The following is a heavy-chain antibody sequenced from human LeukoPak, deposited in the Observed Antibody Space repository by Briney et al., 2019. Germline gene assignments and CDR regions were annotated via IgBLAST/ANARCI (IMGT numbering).Heavy chain of an antibody. J-gene: IGHJ2*01. V-gene: IGHV3-53*05. D-gene: IGHD5-24*01. Sequence: GGSLRPTCTVSGFTVSTTLMDWVRQAPGKGLEWVSVIYDDGRSVYADSVRGRFTISRDTSKNMVDLQMNSLRVEDSAVYFCARDRARRESWVESTLWG. CDR1: GFTVSTTL. CDR2: IYDDGRS. CDR3: ARDRARRESWVESTL.